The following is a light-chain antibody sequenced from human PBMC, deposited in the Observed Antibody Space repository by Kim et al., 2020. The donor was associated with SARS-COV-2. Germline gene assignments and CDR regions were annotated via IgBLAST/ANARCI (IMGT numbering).Light chain of an antibody. Sequence: PGQSVTISCTGTSSDVGGYIYVSWYQHHPGKAPKLMIYDVTKRPSGVPDRFSGSKSGNTASLTISGLQAEDEADYYCCSYAGSYWVFGGGTQLTV. CDR1: SSDVGGYIY. CDR2: DVT. CDR3: CSYAGSYWV. V-gene: IGLV2-11*01. J-gene: IGLJ3*02.